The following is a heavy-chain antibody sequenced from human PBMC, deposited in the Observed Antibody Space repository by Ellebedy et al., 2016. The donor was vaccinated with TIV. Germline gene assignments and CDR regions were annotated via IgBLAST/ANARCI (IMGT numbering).Heavy chain of an antibody. Sequence: GESLKISCVAPGVTVSSNHMNWVRQAPGKGLEWVSVLQSGGIAHYADSVKGRFIVSRDNSKNTLYLQMNSLRAEDTAVYYCTKARDVGGSVDYWGQGTLVTVS. D-gene: IGHD2-15*01. J-gene: IGHJ4*02. CDR3: TKARDVGGSVDY. CDR2: LQSGGIA. CDR1: GVTVSSNH. V-gene: IGHV3-66*01.